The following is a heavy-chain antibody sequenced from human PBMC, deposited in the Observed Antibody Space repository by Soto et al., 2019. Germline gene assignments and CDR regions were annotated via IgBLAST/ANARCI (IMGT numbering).Heavy chain of an antibody. D-gene: IGHD3-10*01. Sequence: SVKVSYHASGFTFTSFPMQWQLKARGLGLEWIGCIVVCRVNTNYAQKFQERVTITRDMSTSTAYMELSSLRSEDTAVYYCAAGVTMVRGVIISGAYYFDYWGQGTLVTVSS. CDR1: GFTFTSFP. J-gene: IGHJ4*02. CDR3: AAGVTMVRGVIISGAYYFDY. CDR2: IVVCRVNT. V-gene: IGHV1-58*02.